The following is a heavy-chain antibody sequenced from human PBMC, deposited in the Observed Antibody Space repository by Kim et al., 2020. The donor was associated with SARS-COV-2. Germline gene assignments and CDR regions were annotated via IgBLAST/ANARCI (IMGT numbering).Heavy chain of an antibody. CDR1: GGSISSSSYY. D-gene: IGHD3-10*01. CDR2: IYYSGST. J-gene: IGHJ4*02. Sequence: SETLSLTCTVSGGSISSSSYYWGWIRQPPGKGLEWIGSIYYSGSTYYNPSLKSRVTISVDTSKNQFSLKLSSVTAADTAVYYCASGGLFFRYWGQGTLVTVSS. CDR3: ASGGLFFRY. V-gene: IGHV4-39*01.